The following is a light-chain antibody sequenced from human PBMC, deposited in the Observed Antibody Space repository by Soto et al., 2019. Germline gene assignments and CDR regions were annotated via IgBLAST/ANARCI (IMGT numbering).Light chain of an antibody. Sequence: QSVLTQPASVSGSPGQSITISCTGTSSDIGGYDYVSWYQQHPGKAPKLLISDVTNRPSGVSNRFSGSKSANTASLTISGLQAEDEAEYYCRSYTSSTTFVFGPGTKVTVL. CDR2: DVT. CDR3: RSYTSSTTFV. V-gene: IGLV2-14*03. J-gene: IGLJ1*01. CDR1: SSDIGGYDY.